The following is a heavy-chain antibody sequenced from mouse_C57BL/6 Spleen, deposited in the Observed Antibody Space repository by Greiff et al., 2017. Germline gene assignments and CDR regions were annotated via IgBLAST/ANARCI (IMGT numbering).Heavy chain of an antibody. Sequence: ESGPGLVKPSQSLSLTCSVTGYSITSGYYWNWIRQFPGNKLEWMGYISYDGSNNYNPSLKNRISITRDTSKNQFFLKLNSVTTEDTATYYCAREGLSYWGQGTTLTVSS. V-gene: IGHV3-6*01. CDR1: GYSITSGYY. CDR3: AREGLSY. CDR2: ISYDGSN. J-gene: IGHJ2*01.